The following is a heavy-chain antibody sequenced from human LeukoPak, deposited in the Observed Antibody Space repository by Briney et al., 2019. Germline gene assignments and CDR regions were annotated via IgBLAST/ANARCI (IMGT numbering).Heavy chain of an antibody. J-gene: IGHJ4*02. Sequence: PGGSLRLSCAASGFTFSSYSMNWVRQAPGKGLEWVSAISGSGGSTYYADSVKGRFTISRDNSKNTLYLQMNSLRAEDTAVYYCAKGKTLDYYDSSGYYYEPYFDYWGQGTLVTVSS. CDR1: GFTFSSYS. D-gene: IGHD3-22*01. CDR3: AKGKTLDYYDSSGYYYEPYFDY. V-gene: IGHV3-23*01. CDR2: ISGSGGST.